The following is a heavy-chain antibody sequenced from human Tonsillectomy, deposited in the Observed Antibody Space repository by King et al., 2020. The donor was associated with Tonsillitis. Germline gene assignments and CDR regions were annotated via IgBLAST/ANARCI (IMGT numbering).Heavy chain of an antibody. Sequence: VQLVESGGGLVKPGGSRRLSCAASGFTFNDAWMNWVRQAPGKGLEWVGRIKSKIDGGTTDYAAPMKGRFTISRDDSKNTFYLQMNSLKIEDTAVYFCTTLGYSYPFDYWGQGTLVTVSS. CDR1: GFTFNDAW. J-gene: IGHJ4*02. CDR3: TTLGYSYPFDY. CDR2: IKSKIDGGTT. V-gene: IGHV3-15*07. D-gene: IGHD5-18*01.